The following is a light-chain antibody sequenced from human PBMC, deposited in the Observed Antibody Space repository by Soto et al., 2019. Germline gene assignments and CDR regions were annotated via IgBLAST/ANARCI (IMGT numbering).Light chain of an antibody. Sequence: TQMTQSPSTLSASVGDSVSITCRASRDIGTCLAWFQQKPGRAPNLLIYRASTLARGVPSRFTGRGSGKKFTLTFSSLQTDVFAIYYCHRHETYPLAFGGGTKV. CDR1: RDIGTC. CDR3: HRHETYPLA. CDR2: RAS. V-gene: IGKV1-5*03. J-gene: IGKJ4*01.